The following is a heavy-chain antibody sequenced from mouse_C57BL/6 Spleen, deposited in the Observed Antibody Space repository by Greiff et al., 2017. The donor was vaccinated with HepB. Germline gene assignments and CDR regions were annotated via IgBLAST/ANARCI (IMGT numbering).Heavy chain of an antibody. CDR3: ARSDSSGHFDY. Sequence: QVQLQQSGAELVKPGASVKLSCKASGYTFTSYWMQWVKQRPGQGLEWIGEIDPSDSYTNYNQKFKGKATLTVDTSSSTAYMQLSSLTSEDSAVYYCARSDSSGHFDYWGQGTTLTVSS. CDR2: IDPSDSYT. J-gene: IGHJ2*01. D-gene: IGHD3-2*02. V-gene: IGHV1-50*01. CDR1: GYTFTSYW.